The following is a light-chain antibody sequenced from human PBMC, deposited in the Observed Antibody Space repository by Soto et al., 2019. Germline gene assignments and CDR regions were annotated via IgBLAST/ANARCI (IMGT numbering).Light chain of an antibody. CDR1: QSISSW. J-gene: IGKJ2*01. Sequence: DIQMTQSPSTLSASVGDRVTITCRASQSISSWLAWYQQKPGKAPKLLIYKASSLESGGPSRFSGSGSGTEFTLTISSLQPDDFASYYYQQYNSYSRNTFGQGTKLEIK. CDR2: KAS. V-gene: IGKV1-5*03. CDR3: QQYNSYSRNT.